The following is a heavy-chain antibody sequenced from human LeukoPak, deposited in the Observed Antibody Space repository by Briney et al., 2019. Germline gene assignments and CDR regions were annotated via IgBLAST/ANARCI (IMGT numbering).Heavy chain of an antibody. CDR2: IYYSGTT. CDR3: ARDSRGYYDSSGYFDH. Sequence: SSETLSLTCTVSGDSVSSDSYYWSWIRKPPGKGLEWIGYIYYSGTTKQNPSLKSRVTLSVDTSKNQLYLKLNSVTAADTAVYYCARDSRGYYDSSGYFDHWGQGTLVTVSS. J-gene: IGHJ4*02. D-gene: IGHD3-22*01. CDR1: GDSVSSDSYY. V-gene: IGHV4-61*01.